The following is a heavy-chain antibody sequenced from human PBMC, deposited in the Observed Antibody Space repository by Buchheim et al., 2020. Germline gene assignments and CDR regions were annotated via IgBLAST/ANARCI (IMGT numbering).Heavy chain of an antibody. CDR2: IRYDGSNK. V-gene: IGHV3-30*02. D-gene: IGHD3-10*01. CDR1: GFTFSSYG. J-gene: IGHJ6*02. CDR3: AKDVYSSGSYYNVPPYYYYGMDV. Sequence: QVQLVESGGGVVQPGRSLRLSCAASGFTFSSYGMHWVRQAPGKGLEWVAFIRYDGSNKYYADSVKGRFTISRDNSKNTLYLQMNSLRAEDTAVYYCAKDVYSSGSYYNVPPYYYYGMDVWGQGTT.